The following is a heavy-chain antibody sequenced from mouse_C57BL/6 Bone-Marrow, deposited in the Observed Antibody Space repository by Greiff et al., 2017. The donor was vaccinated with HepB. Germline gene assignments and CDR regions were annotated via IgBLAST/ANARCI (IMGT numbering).Heavy chain of an antibody. J-gene: IGHJ1*03. V-gene: IGHV15-2*01. CDR3: ARFDYYGSSPYWYFDV. CDR2: ILPSIGRT. D-gene: IGHD1-1*01. CDR1: DSEVFPIAY. Sequence: VKLQQSGSELRSPGSSVKLSCKDFDSEVFPIAYMSWVRQKPGHGFEWIGGILPSIGRTIYGEKFEDKATLDADTLSNTAYLELNSLTSEDSAIYYCARFDYYGSSPYWYFDVWGTGTTVTVSS.